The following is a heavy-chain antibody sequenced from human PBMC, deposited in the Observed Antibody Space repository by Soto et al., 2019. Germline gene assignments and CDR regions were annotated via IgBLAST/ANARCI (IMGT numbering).Heavy chain of an antibody. J-gene: IGHJ4*02. CDR1: GASVSSTKW. Sequence: PSETLSLTCAVSGASVSSTKWWSWVRQSPGKGLEWIGEIHHSETTNYNPSLESRVTISIDKSKNQFSLKLSSVTAADTAVYYCASLFTRIAVAGSPPPCYWGQGALGTVS. D-gene: IGHD6-19*01. CDR3: ASLFTRIAVAGSPPPCY. CDR2: IHHSETT. V-gene: IGHV4-4*02.